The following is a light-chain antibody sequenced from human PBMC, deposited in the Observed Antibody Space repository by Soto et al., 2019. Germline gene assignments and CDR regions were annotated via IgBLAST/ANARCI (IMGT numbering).Light chain of an antibody. Sequence: EVVVTQSRATLSLSPREIATLSCRASQSVSSYLAWYQQKPGQAPRLLIFGASIRVTGIPDRFIGSGSGTDFTLTISRLEPEDFAVYYCQHYVTSLTTFGQGTKVDIK. CDR1: QSVSSY. V-gene: IGKV3-20*01. CDR2: GAS. J-gene: IGKJ1*01. CDR3: QHYVTSLTT.